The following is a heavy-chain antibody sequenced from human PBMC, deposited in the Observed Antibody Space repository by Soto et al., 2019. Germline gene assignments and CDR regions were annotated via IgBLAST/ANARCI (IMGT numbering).Heavy chain of an antibody. D-gene: IGHD3-9*01. CDR2: IYPGDSDT. V-gene: IGHV5-51*01. Sequence: ESLKISCKGSGYSFTSYWIGWVRQMPGKGLEWMGIIYPGDSDTRYSPSFQGQVTISADKSISTAYLQWSSLKASDTAMYYCARRNYDILTGYYSGRNWFDPWGQGTLVTVSS. CDR3: ARRNYDILTGYYSGRNWFDP. J-gene: IGHJ5*02. CDR1: GYSFTSYW.